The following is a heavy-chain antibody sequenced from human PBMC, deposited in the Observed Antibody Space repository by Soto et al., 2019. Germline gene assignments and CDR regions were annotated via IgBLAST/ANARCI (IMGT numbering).Heavy chain of an antibody. D-gene: IGHD3-3*01. V-gene: IGHV4-61*01. CDR2: IYYSGST. CDR3: ARDLTRYYDFWSGYWPYYYGMDV. CDR1: GGSVSSGSYY. Sequence: SETLSLTCTVSGGSVSSGSYYWSWIRQPPGKGLEWIGYIYYSGSTNYNPSLKSRVTISVDTSKNQFSLKLSSVTAADTAVYYCARDLTRYYDFWSGYWPYYYGMDVWGQGTTVTVSS. J-gene: IGHJ6*02.